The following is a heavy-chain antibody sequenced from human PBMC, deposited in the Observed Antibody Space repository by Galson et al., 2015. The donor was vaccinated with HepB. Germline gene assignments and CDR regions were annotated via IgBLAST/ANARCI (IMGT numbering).Heavy chain of an antibody. CDR1: GFTFSSHA. CDR3: AKVMGLGGSYFFDY. CDR2: ISGSGGST. J-gene: IGHJ4*02. Sequence: SLRLSCAASGFTFSSHAMNWVRQAPGKGLEWVSGISGSGGSTYYADSVKGRFTISRDNSKNTLYLQMNSLRAEDTAVYFCAKVMGLGGSYFFDYWGQGTLVTVSS. V-gene: IGHV3-23*01. D-gene: IGHD1-26*01.